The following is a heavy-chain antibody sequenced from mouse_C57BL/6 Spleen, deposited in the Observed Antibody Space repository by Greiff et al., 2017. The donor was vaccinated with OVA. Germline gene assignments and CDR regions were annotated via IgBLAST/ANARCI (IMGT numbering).Heavy chain of an antibody. CDR2: ISDGGSYT. CDR1: GFTFSSYA. V-gene: IGHV5-4*01. Sequence: EVQLVESGGGLVKPGGSLKLSCAASGFTFSSYAMSWVRQTPEKRLEWVATISDGGSYTYYPDNVKGRFTISRDNAKNNLYLQMSHLKSEDTAMYYCARDHYSNYDHYFDYGGQGTTLTVSS. J-gene: IGHJ2*01. CDR3: ARDHYSNYDHYFDY. D-gene: IGHD2-5*01.